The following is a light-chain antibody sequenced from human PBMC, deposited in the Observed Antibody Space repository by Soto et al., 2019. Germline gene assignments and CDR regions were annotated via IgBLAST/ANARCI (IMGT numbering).Light chain of an antibody. V-gene: IGKV3D-15*01. CDR1: QSISRT. J-gene: IGKJ4*01. Sequence: EIVLTQSPDTLSVSPGERASLSCRASQSISRTLAWYQQRSGQPPRLLIYDASTRATGFPARFSGSGSGTEFTLTISSLQSEDFAVYYSQQYHNWPLTFGGGTKVDIK. CDR2: DAS. CDR3: QQYHNWPLT.